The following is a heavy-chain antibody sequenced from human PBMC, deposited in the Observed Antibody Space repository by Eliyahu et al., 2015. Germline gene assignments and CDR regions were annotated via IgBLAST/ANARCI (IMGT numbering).Heavy chain of an antibody. V-gene: IGHV3-48*03. Sequence: ELQMVASGGTLVQPGGSLRLXCVASGFXFXPYEMNWVRQAPGKGLEWVSYIGVRNINIQYADSVRGRFTISRDDAENSLFLQMNSLRDDDTGVYYCARDKWQHQLVLGAIDLWGQGTLVTVSS. CDR1: GFXFXPYE. D-gene: IGHD6-13*01. CDR2: IGVRNINI. J-gene: IGHJ5*02. CDR3: ARDKWQHQLVLGAIDL.